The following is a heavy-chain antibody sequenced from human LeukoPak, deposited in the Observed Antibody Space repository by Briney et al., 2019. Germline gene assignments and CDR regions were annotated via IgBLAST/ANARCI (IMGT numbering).Heavy chain of an antibody. CDR3: AKNGQSGFSFDP. CDR2: SGESGGT. CDR1: GGSFSGYY. J-gene: IGHJ5*02. V-gene: IGHV4-34*01. D-gene: IGHD1-26*01. Sequence: SETLSLTCAVYGGSFSGYYWSWIRQPPGKGLEWIGESGESGGTKFNPSLKSRVSISADTSKNQFSLKLRSVTAADTAVYYCAKNGQSGFSFDPWGQGTLVTVSS.